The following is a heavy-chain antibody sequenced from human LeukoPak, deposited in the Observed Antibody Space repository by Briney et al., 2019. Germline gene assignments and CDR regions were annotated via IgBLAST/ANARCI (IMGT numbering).Heavy chain of an antibody. D-gene: IGHD4-11*01. Sequence: GASVKVSCKASGYTFTGYYMHWVRQAPGQGLEWMGWINPNSGGTDYEQKFQGRVTMTRDTSISTAYMELSSLRSDDTAVYYCARGGRSVYSNFDYWGQGTLVTVSS. CDR2: INPNSGGT. V-gene: IGHV1-2*02. J-gene: IGHJ4*02. CDR3: ARGGRSVYSNFDY. CDR1: GYTFTGYY.